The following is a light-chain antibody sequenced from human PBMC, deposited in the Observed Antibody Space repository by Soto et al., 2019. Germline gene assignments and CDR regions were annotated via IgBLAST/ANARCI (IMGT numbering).Light chain of an antibody. CDR2: DAP. V-gene: IGKV3-11*01. Sequence: ITLTQSPGTLSLSPGERATLSCRASQSVTNSLAWFQQKPGQAPRLLIYDAPKRPSGVPARFSGSGSGTDFTLTISSLEPEDFAVYYCHQRGAWPLTFGGGTTVEI. J-gene: IGKJ4*01. CDR1: QSVTNS. CDR3: HQRGAWPLT.